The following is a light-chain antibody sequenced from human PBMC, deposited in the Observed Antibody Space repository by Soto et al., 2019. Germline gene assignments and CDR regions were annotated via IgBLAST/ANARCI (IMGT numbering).Light chain of an antibody. Sequence: QSVLTQPPSASGAPGQTVTISCSGSTSNVGRNAVSWYQQVPGMAPNLLVFATNKRASGVPGRFSGSASGASASLAISGLQSADEADYYCAAWDDALNGPRFGGGTKLTVL. CDR2: ATN. J-gene: IGLJ2*01. CDR1: TSNVGRNA. V-gene: IGLV1-44*01. CDR3: AAWDDALNGPR.